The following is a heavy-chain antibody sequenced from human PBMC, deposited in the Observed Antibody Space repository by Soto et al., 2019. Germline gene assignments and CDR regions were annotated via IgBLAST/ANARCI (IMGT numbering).Heavy chain of an antibody. CDR3: ARDTSRGEYDY. V-gene: IGHV1-18*01. D-gene: IGHD3-10*01. CDR2: INVYNGNT. CDR1: GYTFTSYG. Sequence: QVKLVQSGAEVKKPGASVKVSCKASGYTFTSYGISWVRQAPGQGLEWMGWINVYNGNTNYAQKLQGRVTMTTDTSTSTAYLDLRSLRSEDTAVSFCARDTSRGEYDYWGQGTMVTVSS. J-gene: IGHJ4*02.